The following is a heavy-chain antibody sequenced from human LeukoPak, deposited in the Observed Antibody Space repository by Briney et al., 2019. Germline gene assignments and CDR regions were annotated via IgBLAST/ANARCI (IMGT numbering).Heavy chain of an antibody. CDR1: GYTFTGYY. Sequence: ASVKVSCKASGYTFTGYYMHWVRQAPGQGLEWLGWINPNSGGTNYAQKFQGRVTMTRDTSISTAYMELSRLRSDDTAVYYCARDTAASNYYGSGSYYDWGQGTLVTVSS. CDR3: ARDTAASNYYGSGSYYD. CDR2: INPNSGGT. D-gene: IGHD3-10*01. J-gene: IGHJ4*02. V-gene: IGHV1-2*02.